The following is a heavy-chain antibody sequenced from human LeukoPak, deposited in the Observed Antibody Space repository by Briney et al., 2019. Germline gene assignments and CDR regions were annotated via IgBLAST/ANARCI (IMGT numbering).Heavy chain of an antibody. CDR2: IYYSGST. V-gene: IGHV4-59*01. CDR1: GGSISSYY. CDR3: ARGRKHLPSWYIGYYFDY. D-gene: IGHD6-13*01. J-gene: IGHJ4*02. Sequence: SETLSLTYTVSGGSISSYYWSWIRQPPGKGLEWIGYIYYSGSTNYNPSLKSRGTISVDTSKNQFSLKLSSVTAADTAVYYCARGRKHLPSWYIGYYFDYWGQGTLVTVSS.